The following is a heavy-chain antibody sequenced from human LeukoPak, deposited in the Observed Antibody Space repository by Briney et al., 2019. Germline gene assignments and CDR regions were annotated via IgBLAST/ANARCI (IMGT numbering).Heavy chain of an antibody. CDR1: GFIFNKHA. D-gene: IGHD4/OR15-4a*01. Sequence: GGSLRLSCAASGFIFNKHAMSWVRQAPGKGLEWVSGLSGSVGSTDYADSVKGRFTVSRDNSKNTLFLQMNSLRAEDTAIYYCAKERDYGPADYWGQGTLVTVSS. V-gene: IGHV3-23*01. CDR3: AKERDYGPADY. J-gene: IGHJ4*02. CDR2: LSGSVGST.